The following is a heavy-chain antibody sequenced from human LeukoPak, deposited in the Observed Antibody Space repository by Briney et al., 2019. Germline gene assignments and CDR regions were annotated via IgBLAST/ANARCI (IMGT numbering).Heavy chain of an antibody. D-gene: IGHD5-18*01. Sequence: GGSLRLSCAASGFTFSSYSMNWVRQAPGKGLEWISYISHGSSRIFYADFVEGRCTVSRDDAKNALYLQMNSLRVEDTAVYYCARDPGYSYAMDSWGQGTLVIVSS. CDR3: ARDPGYSYAMDS. CDR2: ISHGSSRI. J-gene: IGHJ4*02. V-gene: IGHV3-48*01. CDR1: GFTFSSYS.